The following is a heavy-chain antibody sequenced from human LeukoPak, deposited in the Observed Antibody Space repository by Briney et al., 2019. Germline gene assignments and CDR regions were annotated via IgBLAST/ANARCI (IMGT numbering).Heavy chain of an antibody. D-gene: IGHD1-26*01. V-gene: IGHV3-23*01. CDR2: ISGSGDNT. CDR1: GFTFSSYA. CDR3: AKIAETSGIYGQGYDY. Sequence: GGSLRLSCAASGFTFSSYAMSWVRQAPGKGLEWVSGISGSGDNTHNADFVKGRFTISRDNSKNTLYLQMNSLRAEDTAVYYCAKIAETSGIYGQGYDYWGQGTLVTVSS. J-gene: IGHJ4*02.